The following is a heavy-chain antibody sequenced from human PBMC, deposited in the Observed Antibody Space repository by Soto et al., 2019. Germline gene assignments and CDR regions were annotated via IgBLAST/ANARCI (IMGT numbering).Heavy chain of an antibody. D-gene: IGHD3-22*01. CDR1: GFTFSTYA. Sequence: GGSLRLSCGTSGFTFSTYAMSWVRQAPGKGLEWVSGITSSGGSTYHADSVKGRFTISRDNSKKTLHLQMNSLRVDDTAVYYCAKDPGPKYYFDASGYFDSWGQGTLVTVSS. V-gene: IGHV3-23*01. CDR2: ITSSGGST. CDR3: AKDPGPKYYFDASGYFDS. J-gene: IGHJ4*02.